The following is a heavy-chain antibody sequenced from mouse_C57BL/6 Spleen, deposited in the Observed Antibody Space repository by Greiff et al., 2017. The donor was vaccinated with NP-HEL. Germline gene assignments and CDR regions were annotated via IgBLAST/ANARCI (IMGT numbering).Heavy chain of an antibody. D-gene: IGHD1-1*01. CDR2: IYPGSGST. CDR1: GYTFTSYW. Sequence: QVQLQQPGAELVKPGASVKMSCKASGYTFTSYWITWVKQRPGQGLEWIGDIYPGSGSTNYNEKFKSKATLPVDTSSSTAYMQLRSLTSEDSAVYYCARAGSTVVYLYYAMHYWGQGTSVTVSS. J-gene: IGHJ4*01. V-gene: IGHV1-55*01. CDR3: ARAGSTVVYLYYAMHY.